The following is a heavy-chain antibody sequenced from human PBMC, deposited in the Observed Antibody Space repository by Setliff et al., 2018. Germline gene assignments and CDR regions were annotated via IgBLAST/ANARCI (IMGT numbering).Heavy chain of an antibody. D-gene: IGHD2-8*02. Sequence: SETLSLTCTVSGGSLTNRYWSWIRQPPGKGLEWLGYIYYSGTTNYSPSLKSRVTISVDTSKNQFSLCPKSVTAADTAVYYCARDRTAYSYGMDVWGQGTTVTVSS. CDR1: GGSLTNRY. V-gene: IGHV4-59*01. CDR2: IYYSGTT. CDR3: ARDRTAYSYGMDV. J-gene: IGHJ6*02.